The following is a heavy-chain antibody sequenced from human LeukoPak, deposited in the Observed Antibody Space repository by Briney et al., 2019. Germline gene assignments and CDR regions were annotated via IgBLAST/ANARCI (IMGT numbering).Heavy chain of an antibody. Sequence: GGSLRLSCAASGFTFSSYWMHWVRQAPGKGLVRVSRINSDGSSTSYADSVKGRFTISRDNAKNTLYLQMNSLRAEDTAVYYCATVDIVATIPFDYWGQGTLVTVSS. CDR2: INSDGSST. D-gene: IGHD5-12*01. J-gene: IGHJ4*02. CDR1: GFTFSSYW. CDR3: ATVDIVATIPFDY. V-gene: IGHV3-74*01.